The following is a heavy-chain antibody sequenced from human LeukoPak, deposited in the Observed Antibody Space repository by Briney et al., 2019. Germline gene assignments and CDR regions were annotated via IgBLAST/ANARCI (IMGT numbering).Heavy chain of an antibody. V-gene: IGHV3-23*01. D-gene: IGHD3-22*01. CDR2: ISGSGGST. J-gene: IGHJ4*02. CDR3: AKGDIDSSGYYYPSPTPHY. CDR1: GFTFSSCA. Sequence: GGSLRLSCAASGFTFSSCAMSWVRQAPGKGLEWVSAISGSGGSTYYADSVKGRFTISRDNSKNTLYLQMNSLRAEDTAVYYCAKGDIDSSGYYYPSPTPHYWGQGTLVTVSS.